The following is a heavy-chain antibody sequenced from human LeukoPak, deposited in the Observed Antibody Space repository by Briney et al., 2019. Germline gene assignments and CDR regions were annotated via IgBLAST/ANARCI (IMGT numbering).Heavy chain of an antibody. Sequence: SVKVSCKASGGTFSSYAISWVRQAPGQGLEWMGGIIPIFGTANYAQKFQGRVTITADESTSTAYMELSSLRSEGTAVYYCACCSSTSCPTGDWYFDLWGRGALVTVSS. CDR3: ACCSSTSCPTGDWYFDL. V-gene: IGHV1-69*13. CDR1: GGTFSSYA. J-gene: IGHJ2*01. CDR2: IIPIFGTA. D-gene: IGHD2-2*01.